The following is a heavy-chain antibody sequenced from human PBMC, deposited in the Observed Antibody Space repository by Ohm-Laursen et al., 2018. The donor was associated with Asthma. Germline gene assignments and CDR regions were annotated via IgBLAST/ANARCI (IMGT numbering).Heavy chain of an antibody. Sequence: SVKVSCNASGGTFSSYAISWVRQAPGQGLEWMGGIIPIFGTANYAQKFQGRVTITADESTSTAYMDLSSLRSEDTAVYYCAHTPRYSGSYYDYFDYWGQGTLVTVSS. D-gene: IGHD1-26*01. CDR2: IIPIFGTA. V-gene: IGHV1-69*13. CDR1: GGTFSSYA. J-gene: IGHJ4*02. CDR3: AHTPRYSGSYYDYFDY.